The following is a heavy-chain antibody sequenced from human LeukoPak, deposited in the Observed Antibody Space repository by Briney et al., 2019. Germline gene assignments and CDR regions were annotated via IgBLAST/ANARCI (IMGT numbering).Heavy chain of an antibody. J-gene: IGHJ5*02. CDR1: GGSISSYY. Sequence: SETLSLTCTVSGGSISSYYWSWIRQPPGKGLEWIGSIYYSGSTYYNPSLKSRVTISVDTSKNQFSLKLSSVTAADTAVYYCASKILCSGGSCYSGGAWFDPWGQGTLVTVSS. D-gene: IGHD2-15*01. CDR2: IYYSGST. CDR3: ASKILCSGGSCYSGGAWFDP. V-gene: IGHV4-39*01.